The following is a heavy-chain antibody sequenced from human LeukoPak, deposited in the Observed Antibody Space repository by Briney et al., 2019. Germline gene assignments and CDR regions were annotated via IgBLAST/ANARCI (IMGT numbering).Heavy chain of an antibody. CDR1: GFTVSSNY. D-gene: IGHD3-22*01. Sequence: GGSLRLSCAASGFTVSSNYMRWVRRAPGKGLEWVSVIYSGGSTYYADSVKGRFTVSRDNSKNTLYLQMNSLRAEDTAVYYCARAPFTYDSSGDSFDIWGQGTMVTVSS. CDR2: IYSGGST. J-gene: IGHJ3*02. CDR3: ARAPFTYDSSGDSFDI. V-gene: IGHV3-66*01.